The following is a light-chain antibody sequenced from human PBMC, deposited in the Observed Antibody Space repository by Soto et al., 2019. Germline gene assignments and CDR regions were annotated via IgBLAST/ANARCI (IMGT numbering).Light chain of an antibody. CDR2: DAS. Sequence: DIQMTQSPSSVSASVGDRVTITCRASQNIWRLLAWYQQKPGKAPELLIYDASSLQSGVPPRFSGRGSGTDFTLPISSLQPEDFATYYCEQAGSFPITFGQGTRLEIK. J-gene: IGKJ5*01. V-gene: IGKV1-12*01. CDR3: EQAGSFPIT. CDR1: QNIWRL.